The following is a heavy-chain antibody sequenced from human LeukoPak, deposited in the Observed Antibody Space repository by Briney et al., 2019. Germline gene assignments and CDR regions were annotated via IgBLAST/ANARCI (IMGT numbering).Heavy chain of an antibody. D-gene: IGHD3-3*01. J-gene: IGHJ6*03. V-gene: IGHV4-59*01. CDR1: GGSISRYY. Sequence: SETLSLTCTVSGGSISRYYWSWIRQPPGKGLEWIGYIYYTGSTNYNPSLKSRVTISLDTSKNQFSLKLSSVTAADTAVYYCATGVVKVRYYYMDVWGKGTSVTVSS. CDR3: ATGVVKVRYYYMDV. CDR2: IYYTGST.